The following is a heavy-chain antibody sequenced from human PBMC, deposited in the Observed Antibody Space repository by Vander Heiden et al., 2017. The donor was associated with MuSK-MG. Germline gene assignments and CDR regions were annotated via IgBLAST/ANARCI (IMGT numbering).Heavy chain of an antibody. Sequence: EVQLVESGGGLVKPGGSLRLSCAASGFPFSNAWMSWVRQAPGKGLEWVGRIKSKTDGGTTDYAAPVKGRFTISRDDSKNTLYLQMNSLKTEDTAVYYCTTDLWFGELYAFDYWGQGTLVTVSS. CDR1: GFPFSNAW. CDR3: TTDLWFGELYAFDY. D-gene: IGHD3-10*01. CDR2: IKSKTDGGTT. V-gene: IGHV3-15*01. J-gene: IGHJ4*02.